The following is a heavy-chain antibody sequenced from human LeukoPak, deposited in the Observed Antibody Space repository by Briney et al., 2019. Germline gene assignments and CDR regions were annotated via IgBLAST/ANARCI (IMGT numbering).Heavy chain of an antibody. J-gene: IGHJ5*02. D-gene: IGHD1-14*01. CDR2: IYYSVST. CDR3: ARHYSVNRAWFDP. CDR1: GGSIISSNYY. V-gene: IGHV4-39*01. Sequence: PSETLSLTCTASGGSIISSNYYWGWIRQPPGKGLEWIGSIYYSVSTYYNPSLKSRVTISVDTSKNQFSLKLSSVTAADTAVYYCARHYSVNRAWFDPWGQGTLVTVSS.